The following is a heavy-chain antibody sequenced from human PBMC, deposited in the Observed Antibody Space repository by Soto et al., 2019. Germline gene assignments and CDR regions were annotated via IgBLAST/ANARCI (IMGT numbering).Heavy chain of an antibody. D-gene: IGHD3-3*01. J-gene: IGHJ6*02. Sequence: GASVKVSCKASGYTFTSYAMHWVRQAPGQRLEWMGWINAGNGNTKYSQKFQGRVTITRDTSASTAYMELSSLRSEDTAVYYCARDVEYDFWTPAHYGMDVWGQGTTVTVSS. CDR2: INAGNGNT. CDR1: GYTFTSYA. V-gene: IGHV1-3*01. CDR3: ARDVEYDFWTPAHYGMDV.